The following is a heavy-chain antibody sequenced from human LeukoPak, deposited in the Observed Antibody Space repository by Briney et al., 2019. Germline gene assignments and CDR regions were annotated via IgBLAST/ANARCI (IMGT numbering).Heavy chain of an antibody. J-gene: IGHJ4*02. Sequence: SQTLSLTCTVSGGSISSGSCYWSWIRQPAGKGLEWIGRIYTSGSTNYNPSLKSRVTISVDTSKNQFSLKLSSVTAADTAVYYCARDTRVTTFDYWGQGTLVTVSS. D-gene: IGHD1-1*01. CDR2: IYTSGST. CDR3: ARDTRVTTFDY. V-gene: IGHV4-61*02. CDR1: GGSISSGSCY.